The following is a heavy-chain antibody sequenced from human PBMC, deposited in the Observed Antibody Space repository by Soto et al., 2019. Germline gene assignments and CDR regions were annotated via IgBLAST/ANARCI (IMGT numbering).Heavy chain of an antibody. CDR1: GFTFSSYA. CDR2: ISYDGSNK. J-gene: IGHJ4*02. CDR3: ARIRPSIAVAGTYDY. Sequence: SLRLSCAASGFTFSSYAMHWVRQAPGKGLEWVAVISYDGSNKYYADSVKGRFTISRDNSKNTLYLQMNSLRAEDTAVYYCARIRPSIAVAGTYDYWGQGTLVTVSS. V-gene: IGHV3-30-3*01. D-gene: IGHD6-19*01.